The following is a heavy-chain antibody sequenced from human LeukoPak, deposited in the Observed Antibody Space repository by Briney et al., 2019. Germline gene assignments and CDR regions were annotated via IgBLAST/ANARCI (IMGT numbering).Heavy chain of an antibody. CDR1: GGSFSGYY. V-gene: IGHV4-34*01. Sequence: SDTLSLTCAVYGGSFSGYYWSWIRQPPGKGLEWIGEIHLIGTTNYNPSLKSRVTISVDTSKNQFSLKLSSVTAADTAVYYCARGTPDIVVVPAAVYYYHYYMDVWGKGTTVTVSS. CDR3: ARGTPDIVVVPAAVYYYHYYMDV. J-gene: IGHJ6*03. D-gene: IGHD2-2*01. CDR2: IHLIGTT.